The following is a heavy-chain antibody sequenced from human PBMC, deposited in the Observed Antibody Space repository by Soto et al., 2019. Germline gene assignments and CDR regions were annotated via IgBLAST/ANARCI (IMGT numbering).Heavy chain of an antibody. CDR1: GGSITNYY. CDR2: IHSSGNT. D-gene: IGHD4-17*01. V-gene: IGHV4-59*01. Sequence: SETLSLTCTVSGGSITNYYWNWIRQTPGKGLEWIAHIHSSGNTGYNPSLKSRVTMSVDTSKNQFSLKLSSMTTADTAVYYCARLKSTVVTHIEIWGQGTLVTVSS. CDR3: ARLKSTVVTHIEI. J-gene: IGHJ3*02.